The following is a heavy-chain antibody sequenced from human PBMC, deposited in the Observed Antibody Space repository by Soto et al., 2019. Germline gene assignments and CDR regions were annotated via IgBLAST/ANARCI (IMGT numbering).Heavy chain of an antibody. CDR2: IYPGDSDT. Sequence: PXESLKISCKGSGCSFASYWIGWVRQMPGKGLEWMGIIYPGDSDTRYSPSFQGQVTISADKSISTAYLQWSSLKASDTAMYYCARLYRELIIYFDYWGQGTLVTVSS. D-gene: IGHD1-7*01. V-gene: IGHV5-51*01. J-gene: IGHJ4*02. CDR1: GCSFASYW. CDR3: ARLYRELIIYFDY.